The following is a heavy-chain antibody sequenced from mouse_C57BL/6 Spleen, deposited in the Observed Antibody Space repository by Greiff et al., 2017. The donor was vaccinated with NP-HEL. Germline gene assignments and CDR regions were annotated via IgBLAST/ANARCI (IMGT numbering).Heavy chain of an antibody. Sequence: EVQVVESGGGLVKPGGSLKLSCAASGFTFSSYAMSWVRQTPEKRLEWVATISDGGSYTYYPDNVKGRFTISRDNAKNNLYLQMSHLKSEDTAMYYCARDRPDYAMDYWGQGTSVTVSS. CDR3: ARDRPDYAMDY. CDR1: GFTFSSYA. J-gene: IGHJ4*01. V-gene: IGHV5-4*01. CDR2: ISDGGSYT.